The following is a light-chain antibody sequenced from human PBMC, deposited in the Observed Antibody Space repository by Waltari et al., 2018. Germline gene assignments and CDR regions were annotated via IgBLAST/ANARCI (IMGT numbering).Light chain of an antibody. CDR2: ENN. V-gene: IGLV1-51*02. CDR3: GTWDASLGGI. Sequence: QSVLTHPPSVSAAPGQTVTIPCPADSSKLGNTYFSWYQHFPGTAPKLLIYENNRRPSGIPDRFSGSKSGTSATLGITGLQTGDEADYYCGTWDASLGGIFGTGTKVTVL. J-gene: IGLJ1*01. CDR1: SSKLGNTY.